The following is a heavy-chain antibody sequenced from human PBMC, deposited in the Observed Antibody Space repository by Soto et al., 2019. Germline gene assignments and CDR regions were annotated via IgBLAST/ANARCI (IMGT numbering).Heavy chain of an antibody. J-gene: IGHJ4*02. CDR3: ASALAMVRGVMGY. Sequence: QVQLVESGGGVVQPGRSLRLSCAASGFTFSSYGMHWVRQAPGKGLEWVAVIWYDGSNKYYADSVKGRFTISRDNSKNTLYLQMNSLRAEDTAVYFCASALAMVRGVMGYWGQGTLVTVSS. V-gene: IGHV3-33*01. CDR2: IWYDGSNK. CDR1: GFTFSSYG. D-gene: IGHD3-10*01.